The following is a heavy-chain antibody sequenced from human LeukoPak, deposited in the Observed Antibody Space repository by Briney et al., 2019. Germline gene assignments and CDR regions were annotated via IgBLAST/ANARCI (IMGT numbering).Heavy chain of an antibody. CDR2: IYTSGST. CDR3: ARDLAVAGFSNWFDP. J-gene: IGHJ5*02. D-gene: IGHD6-19*01. V-gene: IGHV4-4*07. CDR1: GGSISSYY. Sequence: SETLSLTCTVSGGSISSYYWSWIRQPAGKGLEWIGRIYTSGSTNYNPSLKSRVTMSVDTSKNQFSLKLSSVTAADTAVYYCARDLAVAGFSNWFDPWGQGTLVTVSS.